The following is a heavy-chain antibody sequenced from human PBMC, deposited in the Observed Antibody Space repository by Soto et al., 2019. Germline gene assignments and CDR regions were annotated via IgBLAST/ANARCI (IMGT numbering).Heavy chain of an antibody. J-gene: IGHJ5*02. V-gene: IGHV4-30-4*01. D-gene: IGHD2-15*01. CDR2: IYYSGST. Sequence: LSLTCTVSGGSVSSGDYYWSWIRQPPGKGLEWLGYIYYSGSTYYNPSLRSRVTMSIDTSKNQVSLKMRSVTAADTALYYCARNTVVVVATPDFDWFDPWGQGTLVTVSS. CDR3: ARNTVVVVATPDFDWFDP. CDR1: GGSVSSGDYY.